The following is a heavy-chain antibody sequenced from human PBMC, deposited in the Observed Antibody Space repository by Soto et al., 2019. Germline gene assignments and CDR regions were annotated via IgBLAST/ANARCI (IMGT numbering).Heavy chain of an antibody. CDR2: FSDSGNT. Sequence: EVQLLESGGGLVQPGGSLRLACVGSGFTFSNYAMSWIRQAPGKGLEWVSAFSDSGNTYYADSVKGRFTISRDNSKDTLYLQMNGLRAEDTALYHCVKDTVFKGVAEHWGQGTLVTVSS. CDR3: VKDTVFKGVAEH. D-gene: IGHD6-19*01. V-gene: IGHV3-23*01. CDR1: GFTFSNYA. J-gene: IGHJ4*02.